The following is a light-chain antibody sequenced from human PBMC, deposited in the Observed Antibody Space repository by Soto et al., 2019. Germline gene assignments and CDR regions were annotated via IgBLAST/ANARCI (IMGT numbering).Light chain of an antibody. CDR3: SSYTSSSTLV. Sequence: QSVLTQPASVSGSPGQSITISCTGTSSDVGGYNHVSWYQHHPGKAPKLMIYEVSNRPSGVSDRFSGSKSGNTASLTISGLQAEDEADYYCSSYTSSSTLVFGLGTKSPS. J-gene: IGLJ2*01. V-gene: IGLV2-14*01. CDR2: EVS. CDR1: SSDVGGYNH.